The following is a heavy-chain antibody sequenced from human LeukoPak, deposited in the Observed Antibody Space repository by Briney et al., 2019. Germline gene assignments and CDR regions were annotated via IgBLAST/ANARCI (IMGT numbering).Heavy chain of an antibody. V-gene: IGHV5-51*01. CDR3: ARRHYYDSSGYYGMDV. Sequence: GESLKIPCKGSGYSFTSYWIGWVRQMPGKGLEWMGIIYPGDSDTRYSPSFQGQVTISADKSTSTAYLQWSSLKALDTAMYYCARRHYYDSSGYYGMDVWGQGTTVTVSS. D-gene: IGHD3-22*01. J-gene: IGHJ6*02. CDR2: IYPGDSDT. CDR1: GYSFTSYW.